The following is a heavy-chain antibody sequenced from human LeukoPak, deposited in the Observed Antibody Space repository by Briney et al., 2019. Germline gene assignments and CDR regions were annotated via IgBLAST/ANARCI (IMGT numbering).Heavy chain of an antibody. Sequence: GGSLRLSCAASGFIFSSYAMHWVRQAPGKGLEYVSAVSSNGDSSNGYNTYYANSVKGRFTISRDNSKNTLYLQMGSLRAEDMAVYYCARGGGSSYNYYYYYMDVWGKGTTVTVSS. V-gene: IGHV3-64*01. D-gene: IGHD6-13*01. CDR3: ARGGGSSYNYYYYYMDV. CDR1: GFIFSSYA. J-gene: IGHJ6*03. CDR2: VSSNGDSSNGYNT.